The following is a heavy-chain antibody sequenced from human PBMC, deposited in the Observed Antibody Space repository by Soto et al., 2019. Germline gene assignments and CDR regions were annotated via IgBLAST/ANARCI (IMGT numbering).Heavy chain of an antibody. Sequence: EVQLVESGGGLVKPGGSLRLSCAASGFTFSNAWMTWVRQAPGKGLEWVGRVKSKTDGGTIDYAAPVKDRFTISRDDSKNTLYRQMNSLKTEDTAVYYCIGTYSGSSMRFDYWGQGTLVTVSS. CDR1: GFTFSNAW. D-gene: IGHD5-12*01. CDR3: IGTYSGSSMRFDY. V-gene: IGHV3-15*01. CDR2: VKSKTDGGTI. J-gene: IGHJ4*02.